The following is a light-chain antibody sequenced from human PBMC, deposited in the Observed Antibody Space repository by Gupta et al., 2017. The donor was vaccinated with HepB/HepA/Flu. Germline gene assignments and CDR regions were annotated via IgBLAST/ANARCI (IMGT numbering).Light chain of an antibody. V-gene: IGKV1-33*01. J-gene: IGKJ2*01. CDR1: QDIINY. CDR3: QQHDDLPAST. Sequence: DIQMTQSPSSLSASVVDRVTITCQASQDIINYLAWYKQKPGKFLKLLIYDASNWETGDPSRFSGSGSGKDFTFTISSRQPVDIATYYCQQHDDLPASTFGQGTKMEIK. CDR2: DAS.